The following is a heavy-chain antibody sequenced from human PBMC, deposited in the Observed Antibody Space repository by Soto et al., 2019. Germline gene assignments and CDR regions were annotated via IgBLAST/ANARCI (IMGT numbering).Heavy chain of an antibody. V-gene: IGHV4-4*07. Sequence: PSETLSRTCTVSGGSISSYYWSWIRQPAGKGLEWIGRIYTSGSTNYNPSLKSRVTMSVDTSKNQFSLKLSSVTAADTAVYYCARDGGGQLVVPSLSLLYYYYGMDVWGQGTTVTVSS. J-gene: IGHJ6*02. CDR3: ARDGGGQLVVPSLSLLYYYYGMDV. CDR1: GGSISSYY. CDR2: IYTSGST. D-gene: IGHD6-6*01.